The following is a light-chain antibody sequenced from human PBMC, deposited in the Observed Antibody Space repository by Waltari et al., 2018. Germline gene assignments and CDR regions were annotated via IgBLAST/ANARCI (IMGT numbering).Light chain of an antibody. CDR3: QSYDTSLSGSV. CDR1: NPHLRAGYD. V-gene: IGLV1-40*01. Sequence: QSVLTPPPSVSGAPGQRVTISCTGRNPHLRAGYDVHWYQHLPGTAPRLLIYGNVNRPSGVPDRFSGSKSGTSASLAITGLQAEDEADYFCQSYDTSLSGSVFGAGTKVTV. J-gene: IGLJ3*02. CDR2: GNV.